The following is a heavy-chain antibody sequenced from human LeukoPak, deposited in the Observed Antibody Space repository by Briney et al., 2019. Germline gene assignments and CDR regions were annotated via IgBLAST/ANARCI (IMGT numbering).Heavy chain of an antibody. J-gene: IGHJ3*01. D-gene: IGHD2-8*01. CDR2: IYYSGST. CDR1: GGSISSYY. CDR3: ARDLYCTHGVCYSPGAFDL. V-gene: IGHV4-59*01. Sequence: TPSETLSLTCTVSGGSISSYYWSWIRQPPGKGLEWIGYIYYSGSTNYNPSLKSRATISVDTSKNQFSLKLSSVTAEDTAIYYCARDLYCTHGVCYSPGAFDLWGQGTMVTVSS.